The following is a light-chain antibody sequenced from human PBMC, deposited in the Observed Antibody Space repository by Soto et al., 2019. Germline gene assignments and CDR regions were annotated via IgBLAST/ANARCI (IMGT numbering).Light chain of an antibody. CDR3: QQYNRYSPWT. J-gene: IGKJ1*01. CDR1: QSVSNL. CDR2: KSS. Sequence: DVQMTQWPSTLSASVGARVTITCRASQSVSNLLAWYQQKPGKAPKLLIYKSSSLESGVPPRFSGRGSGTEFTLTISSLQPDDFATYYCQQYNRYSPWTFVQGTKVEIK. V-gene: IGKV1-5*03.